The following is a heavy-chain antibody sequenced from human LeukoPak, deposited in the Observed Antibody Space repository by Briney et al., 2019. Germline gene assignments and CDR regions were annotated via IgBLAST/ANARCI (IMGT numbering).Heavy chain of an antibody. J-gene: IGHJ5*02. V-gene: IGHV1-69*04. D-gene: IGHD2-2*01. CDR2: IIPILGIA. CDR1: GGTFSSYA. Sequence: SVKVSCKASGGTFSSYAISWVRQAPGQGLEWMGRIIPILGIANYAQKFQGRVTITADKSTSTAYMELSSLRSEDTAVYYCARDRGIVVVPAALSFDPWGQGTLVTVSS. CDR3: ARDRGIVVVPAALSFDP.